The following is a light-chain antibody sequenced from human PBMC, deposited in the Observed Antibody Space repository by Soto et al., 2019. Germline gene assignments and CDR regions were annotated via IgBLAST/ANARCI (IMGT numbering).Light chain of an antibody. V-gene: IGKV4-1*01. Sequence: DIVMTQSPDSLAVSLGERATINCESSQSVLKRSNNKNYLAWYQKKPGQPPKVLIYLSSTRESGVPDRFSGSGSGTDFTLTISSLQAEDVEVYYCQQYYSAPYAFGQGTKLEIK. CDR3: QQYYSAPYA. CDR2: LSS. CDR1: QSVLKRSNNKNY. J-gene: IGKJ2*01.